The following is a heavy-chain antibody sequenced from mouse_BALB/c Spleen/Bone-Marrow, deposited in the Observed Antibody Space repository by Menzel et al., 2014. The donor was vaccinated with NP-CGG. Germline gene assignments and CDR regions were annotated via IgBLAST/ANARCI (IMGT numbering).Heavy chain of an antibody. Sequence: EVQLQQSGAELVKPGASVKLSCTASVFNIKDTYMHWVKQRPEQGPEWIGRIDPANGNTKYDPKFQGKATITAGTSSNTAYLQLISLTSEDTAVYYCARLGNYGPSYAMDYWGQGTSVTVSS. CDR3: ARLGNYGPSYAMDY. J-gene: IGHJ4*01. CDR2: IDPANGNT. CDR1: VFNIKDTY. D-gene: IGHD2-1*01. V-gene: IGHV14-3*02.